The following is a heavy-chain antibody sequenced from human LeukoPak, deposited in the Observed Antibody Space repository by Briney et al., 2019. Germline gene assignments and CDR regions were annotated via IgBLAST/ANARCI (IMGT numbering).Heavy chain of an antibody. CDR2: IWNAGTNT. D-gene: IGHD3-16*01. V-gene: IGHV3-33*01. CDR3: AGDTPPGGDYYFDY. CDR1: GFSFSTYG. J-gene: IGHJ4*02. Sequence: GGSLRLSCAASGFSFSTYGMHWVRQAPGKGLEWVALIWNAGTNTYYADSVKGRFTISRDNSKNTLYLQLNSLRAEDTAVYYCAGDTPPGGDYYFDYWGQGTLVIVSS.